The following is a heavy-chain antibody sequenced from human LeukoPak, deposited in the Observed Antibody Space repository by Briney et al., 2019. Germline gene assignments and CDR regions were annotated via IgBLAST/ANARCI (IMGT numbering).Heavy chain of an antibody. Sequence: AGGSLRLSCTASGFSVSGNDMSWVRQAPGKGLEWVSYITTTSSATYYADSVKGRFTISRDNAKDSLYLQMNSLRDEDTAIYYCTRIRPGSYFDYWGQGSLVTVSS. CDR1: GFSVSGND. CDR2: ITTTSSAT. CDR3: TRIRPGSYFDY. V-gene: IGHV3-11*06. D-gene: IGHD1-14*01. J-gene: IGHJ4*02.